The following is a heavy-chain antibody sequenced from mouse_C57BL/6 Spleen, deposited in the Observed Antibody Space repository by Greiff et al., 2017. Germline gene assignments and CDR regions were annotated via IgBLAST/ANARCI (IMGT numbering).Heavy chain of an antibody. J-gene: IGHJ3*01. CDR3: ANSNYFAY. Sequence: QVQLQQSGPGLVQPSQSLSITCTVSGFSLTSYGVHWVRQSPGKGLEWLGVIWSGGSTDYNAAFISRLSISKDNSKIQVFFKMNSLQADDTAIYYCANSNYFAYWGQGTLVTVSA. V-gene: IGHV2-2*01. CDR2: IWSGGST. D-gene: IGHD2-5*01. CDR1: GFSLTSYG.